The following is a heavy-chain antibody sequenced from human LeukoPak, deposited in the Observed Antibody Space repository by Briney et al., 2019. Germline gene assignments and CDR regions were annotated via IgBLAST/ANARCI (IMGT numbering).Heavy chain of an antibody. Sequence: SETLSLTCTVSGGSISSYYWTWVRQPPGKGLEWIGYIYYTGSTNYNPSLKSRVTISVDTSKNQFSLKLSSVTAADTAVYYCARVYGSGYDFRGAFDIWGQGTMVTVSS. J-gene: IGHJ3*02. D-gene: IGHD5-12*01. CDR1: GGSISSYY. CDR3: ARVYGSGYDFRGAFDI. V-gene: IGHV4-59*01. CDR2: IYYTGST.